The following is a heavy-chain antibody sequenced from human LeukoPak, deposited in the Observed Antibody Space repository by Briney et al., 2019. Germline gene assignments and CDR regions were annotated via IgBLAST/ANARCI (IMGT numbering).Heavy chain of an antibody. Sequence: SETLSLTCTVSGGSISCYYWSWIRQSPGKGLEWIAYIYYSGSTNYNPSLKSRVTISVDTSKNQFSLKLSSVTAADAAVYYCARHLTGTRCLDYWGQGILVTVSS. V-gene: IGHV4-59*08. CDR3: ARHLTGTRCLDY. J-gene: IGHJ4*02. CDR2: IYYSGST. CDR1: GGSISCYY. D-gene: IGHD1-14*01.